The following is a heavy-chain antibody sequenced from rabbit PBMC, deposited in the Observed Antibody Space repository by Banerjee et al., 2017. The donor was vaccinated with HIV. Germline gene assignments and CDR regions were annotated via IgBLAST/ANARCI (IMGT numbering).Heavy chain of an antibody. Sequence: QSLEESGGDLVQPGASLTLTCTVSGFSFSSSYYISWVRQAPGKGLEWIACIYAGSSGSTYYASWAKGRFTISKTSSTTVTLQMTSLTAADTATYFCARVAGSSYYWGPGTLVTVS. D-gene: IGHD8-1*01. V-gene: IGHV1S40*01. J-gene: IGHJ6*01. CDR2: IYAGSSGST. CDR1: GFSFSSSYY. CDR3: ARVAGSSYY.